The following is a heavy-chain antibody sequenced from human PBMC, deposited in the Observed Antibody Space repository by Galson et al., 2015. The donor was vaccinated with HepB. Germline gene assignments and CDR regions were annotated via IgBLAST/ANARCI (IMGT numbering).Heavy chain of an antibody. J-gene: IGHJ4*02. V-gene: IGHV3-48*01. CDR3: ARDSGSGWYATPFDY. CDR2: ISHSSTTI. CDR1: GFTFSTYS. D-gene: IGHD6-19*01. Sequence: SLRLSCAASGFTFSTYSMNWVRLVPGKGLQWISYISHSSTTIYYADSVKGRFTVSRDNARNSMYLQMNSLRAEDTAVYYCARDSGSGWYATPFDYWGQGTLVTVSS.